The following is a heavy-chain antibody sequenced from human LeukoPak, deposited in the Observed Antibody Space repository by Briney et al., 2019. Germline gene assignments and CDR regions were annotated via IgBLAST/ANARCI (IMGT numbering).Heavy chain of an antibody. J-gene: IGHJ3*02. Sequence: GGSLRLSCAASGFTFSSYGMRWVRQAPGKGLEWVAVIWYDGSNKYYADSVKGRFTISRDNSKNTLYLQMNSLRAEDTAVYYCAKDSGPDDAFDIWGQGTMVTVSS. V-gene: IGHV3-33*06. CDR2: IWYDGSNK. CDR1: GFTFSSYG. D-gene: IGHD3-10*01. CDR3: AKDSGPDDAFDI.